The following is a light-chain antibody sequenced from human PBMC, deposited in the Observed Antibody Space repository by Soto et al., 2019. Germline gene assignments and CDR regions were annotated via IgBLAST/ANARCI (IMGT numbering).Light chain of an antibody. CDR2: KAS. CDR3: QHYNSYSEA. Sequence: DIYMTPSPSTVSGSVGDRVTITCRASQTISSWLAWYQQKPGKAPKLLIYKASTLKSGVPSRLSGSGYGTEFTITISSLKPDDFATYYCQHYNSYSEAFGQGTKVDIK. CDR1: QTISSW. J-gene: IGKJ1*01. V-gene: IGKV1-5*03.